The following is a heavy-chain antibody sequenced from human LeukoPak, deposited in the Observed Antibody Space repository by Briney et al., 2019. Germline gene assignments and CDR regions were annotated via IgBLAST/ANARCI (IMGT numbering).Heavy chain of an antibody. CDR2: ISSSGSTI. CDR3: AELGITMIGGV. J-gene: IGHJ6*04. V-gene: IGHV3-48*03. CDR1: GFTFSSYE. Sequence: QPGGPLRLSCAASGFTFSSYEMNWLRQAPGKGLEWVSYISSSGSTIYYADSVKGRFTISRDNAKNSLYLQMNSLRAEDTAVYYCAELGITMIGGVWGKGTTVTISS. D-gene: IGHD3-10*02.